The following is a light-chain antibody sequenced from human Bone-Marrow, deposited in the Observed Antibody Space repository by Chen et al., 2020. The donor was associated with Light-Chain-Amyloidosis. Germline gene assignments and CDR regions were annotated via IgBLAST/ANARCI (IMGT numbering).Light chain of an antibody. V-gene: IGKV4-1*01. CDR2: WAS. CDR1: QSDLYSSNNKNC. J-gene: IGKJ1*01. Sequence: DIVMTQSPDSLAVSLGERATINCKSSQSDLYSSNNKNCLAWYQQRPGQPPKLLIYWASTRESGVPDRFSGSGSGTDFTLTISSLQAEDVAVYYCQQYHTTPSWAFGQGTKVEIK. CDR3: QQYHTTPSWA.